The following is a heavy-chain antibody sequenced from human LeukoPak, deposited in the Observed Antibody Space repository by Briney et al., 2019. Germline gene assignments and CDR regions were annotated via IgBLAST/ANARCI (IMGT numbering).Heavy chain of an antibody. CDR2: MNPNSGNT. CDR1: GYTFTSYD. V-gene: IGHV1-8*01. Sequence: GASVKVSCKASGYTFTSYDINWVRQATGQGLEWMGWMNPNSGNTGYAQKFQGRVTMTRNTSISTAYMELSSLRSEDTAVYYCARAEGYCSGGSCYYYYMDVWGKGTTVTISS. J-gene: IGHJ6*03. CDR3: ARAEGYCSGGSCYYYYMDV. D-gene: IGHD2-15*01.